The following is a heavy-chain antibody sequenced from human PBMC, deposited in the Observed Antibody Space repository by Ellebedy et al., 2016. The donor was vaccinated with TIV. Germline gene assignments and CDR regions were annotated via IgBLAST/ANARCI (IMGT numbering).Heavy chain of an antibody. V-gene: IGHV4-59*01. CDR1: GGSISGYY. CDR3: ARGFPGWIDP. J-gene: IGHJ5*02. Sequence: MPSETLSLTCTVSGGSISGYYWSWIRQPPGKRLEWIGYVYNSGSTYYNPSFQSRVTISLDTSKNQFSLKLPSVTAADTAFYYCARGFPGWIDPWGQGTLVTVSS. CDR2: VYNSGST.